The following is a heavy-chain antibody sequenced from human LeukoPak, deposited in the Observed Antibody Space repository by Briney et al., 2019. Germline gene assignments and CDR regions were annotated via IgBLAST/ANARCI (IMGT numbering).Heavy chain of an antibody. CDR3: ARAEGGRYCSGGSCYGA. Sequence: GGSLRLSCAASGFTFSSYWMSWVRQAPGKGLERVANIKQDGSEKYYVDSVKGRFTISRDNAKNSLYLQMNSLRAEDTAVYYCARAEGGRYCSGGSCYGAWGQGTLVTVSS. CDR2: IKQDGSEK. V-gene: IGHV3-7*03. CDR1: GFTFSSYW. J-gene: IGHJ5*02. D-gene: IGHD2-15*01.